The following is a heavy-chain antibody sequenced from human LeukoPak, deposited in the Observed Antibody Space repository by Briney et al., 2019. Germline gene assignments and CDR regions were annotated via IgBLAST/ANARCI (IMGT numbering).Heavy chain of an antibody. J-gene: IGHJ4*02. Sequence: GGSLRLSRAASGFTFSTYGMHWVRQAPGKGLEWVAVILFDGINKYYADSVKGRFTVSRDNSKNTLYLQMNSLRGEDTAVYYCARDHSYSSGWYPDFWGQGTLVTVSS. CDR2: ILFDGINK. V-gene: IGHV3-30*03. CDR1: GFTFSTYG. D-gene: IGHD6-19*01. CDR3: ARDHSYSSGWYPDF.